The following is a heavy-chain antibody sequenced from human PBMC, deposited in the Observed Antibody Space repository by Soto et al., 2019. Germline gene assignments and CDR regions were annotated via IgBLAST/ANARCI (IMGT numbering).Heavy chain of an antibody. CDR1: GYTFTGYY. V-gene: IGHV1-2*04. CDR2: INPNSGGT. J-gene: IGHJ6*02. Sequence: ASVKVSCKASGYTFTGYYMHWVRQAPGQGLEWMGWINPNSGGTNYAQKFQGWVTMTRDTSISTAYMELSRLISDDTSVYYCAISIGGATYCYYGMDAWGQGTMVTVSS. D-gene: IGHD1-26*01. CDR3: AISIGGATYCYYGMDA.